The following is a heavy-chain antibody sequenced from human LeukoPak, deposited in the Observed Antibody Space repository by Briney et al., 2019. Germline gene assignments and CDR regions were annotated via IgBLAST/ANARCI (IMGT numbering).Heavy chain of an antibody. D-gene: IGHD7-27*01. Sequence: ASVKVPCKTSGYTFTGHYIHWVRQAPGQGLEWMGWINPDSGGTNYAQKFQDRVTMTRDMSISTVYLELSGLRSDDTAVYYCARDGTPGALLKWFDPWGQGTLVIVSS. CDR3: ARDGTPGALLKWFDP. J-gene: IGHJ5*02. CDR2: INPDSGGT. CDR1: GYTFTGHY. V-gene: IGHV1-2*02.